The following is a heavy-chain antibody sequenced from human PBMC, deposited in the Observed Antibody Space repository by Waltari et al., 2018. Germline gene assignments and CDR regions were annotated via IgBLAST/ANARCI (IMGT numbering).Heavy chain of an antibody. CDR1: GGSISSSSYY. J-gene: IGHJ4*02. CDR3: ARRTGYSSHFDY. V-gene: IGHV4-39*07. D-gene: IGHD6-13*01. Sequence: QLQLQESGPGLVKPSETLSLTCTVSGGSISSSSYYWGWIRQPPGKGLEWIGSIYYSGSTYYNPSLKSRVTISVDTSKNQFSLKLSSVTAADTAVYYCARRTGYSSHFDYWGQGTLVTVSS. CDR2: IYYSGST.